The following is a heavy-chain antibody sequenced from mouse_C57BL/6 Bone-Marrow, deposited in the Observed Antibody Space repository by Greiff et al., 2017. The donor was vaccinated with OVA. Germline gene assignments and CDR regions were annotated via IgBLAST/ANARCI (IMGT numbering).Heavy chain of an antibody. V-gene: IGHV14-1*01. D-gene: IGHD1-1*01. Sequence: EVQLQQSGAELVRPGASVKLSCTASGFNIKDYYMHWVKQRPEQGLEWIGRIDPEDGDTEYAPKFQGKATMTADTSSNTAYLQLSSLTSEDTAVYYCTTEYYYGSRAMDYWGQGTLVTVSS. J-gene: IGHJ4*01. CDR1: GFNIKDYY. CDR3: TTEYYYGSRAMDY. CDR2: IDPEDGDT.